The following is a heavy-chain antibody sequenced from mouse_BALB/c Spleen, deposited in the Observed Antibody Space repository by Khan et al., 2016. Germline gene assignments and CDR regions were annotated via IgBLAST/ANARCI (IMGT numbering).Heavy chain of an antibody. D-gene: IGHD1-1*01. V-gene: IGHV14-3*02. J-gene: IGHJ2*01. CDR1: GFSIQDTY. Sequence: VQLQQSGAELVKPGASVKLSCTASGFSIQDTYIHWVRQRPEQGLDWIGRIDPPNDNTKYDPKFQGKATITADTSSNTAYLQPSSLTYEDTAVYYCARMYYGDYWGQGTTLTVSS. CDR3: ARMYYGDY. CDR2: IDPPNDNT.